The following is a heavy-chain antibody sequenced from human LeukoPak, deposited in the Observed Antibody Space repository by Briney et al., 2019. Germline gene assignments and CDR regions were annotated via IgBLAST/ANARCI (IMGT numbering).Heavy chain of an antibody. D-gene: IGHD3-22*01. CDR3: ARGSGGYYDSSDESFDP. CDR1: GGTFSSYA. CDR2: IIPIFGTA. J-gene: IGHJ5*02. V-gene: IGHV1-69*13. Sequence: ASVKVSCKASGGTFSSYAISWVRQAPGQGLEWMGGIIPIFGTANYAQKFQGRVTITADESTSTAYMELSSLRSEDTAVYYCARGSGGYYDSSDESFDPWGQGTPVTVSS.